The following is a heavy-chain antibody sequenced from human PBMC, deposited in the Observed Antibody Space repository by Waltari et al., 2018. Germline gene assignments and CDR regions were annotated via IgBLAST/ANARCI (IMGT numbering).Heavy chain of an antibody. CDR2: IRSKANSYAT. D-gene: IGHD5-18*01. CDR1: GFTFSVSA. CDR3: TIRYSDGYVGYFDY. J-gene: IGHJ4*02. Sequence: EVQLVESGGGLVQPGGSLNLSCAASGFTFSVSAMHWFRQASGKGLEWVGRIRSKANSYATAYGASVKGRFTIARDDSKNTAYLKMNSLKTEDTAVYYCTIRYSDGYVGYFDYWGQGTLVTVSS. V-gene: IGHV3-73*01.